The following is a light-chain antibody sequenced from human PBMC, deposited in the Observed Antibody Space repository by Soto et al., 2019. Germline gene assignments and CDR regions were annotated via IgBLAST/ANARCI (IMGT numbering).Light chain of an antibody. CDR3: QQYNSYTP. Sequence: DIQMTQSPSSLSASVVDGFTITFRSSQIISTYLNLYQQKPGKAPNLLIYTTSNLESGVPSRFSGSGSGTDFTLTINSLQPEDFATYYCQQYNSYTPFGQGTKVDNK. V-gene: IGKV1-39*01. J-gene: IGKJ1*01. CDR1: QIISTY. CDR2: TTS.